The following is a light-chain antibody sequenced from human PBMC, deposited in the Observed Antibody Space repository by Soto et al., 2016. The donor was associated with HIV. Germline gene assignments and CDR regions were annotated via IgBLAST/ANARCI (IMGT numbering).Light chain of an antibody. CDR3: QVWDNDSNQNWV. CDR2: DDS. CDR1: NIGSKS. J-gene: IGLJ3*02. V-gene: IGLV3-21*02. Sequence: SYVLTQPPSVSVAPGGTATITCRGNNIGSKSVHWYQQKAGQAPVLVVYDDSNRPSGISDRFSSSSSGNTATLTLTRAEAGDEADFYCQVWDNDSNQNWVFGGGTKLTVL.